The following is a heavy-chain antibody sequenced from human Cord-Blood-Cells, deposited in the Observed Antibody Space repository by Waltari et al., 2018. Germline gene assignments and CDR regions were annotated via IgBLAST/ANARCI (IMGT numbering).Heavy chain of an antibody. V-gene: IGHV4-59*01. CDR3: ARVAAGRPGYYYMDV. J-gene: IGHJ6*03. D-gene: IGHD6-19*01. CDR2: IYYSGST. Sequence: QVQLQESGPGLVKPSETLSLTCTVSGGYISRSYRRWIRTPPGKGLEWIGYIYYSGSTNYNPSLKSRVTISVDTSKNQFSLKLSSVTAADTAVYYCARVAAGRPGYYYMDVWGKGTTVTVSS. CDR1: GGYISRSY.